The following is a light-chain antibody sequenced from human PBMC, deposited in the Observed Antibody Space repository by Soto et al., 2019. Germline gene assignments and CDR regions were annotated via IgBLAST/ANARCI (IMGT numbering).Light chain of an antibody. CDR1: SSDVGAYNY. J-gene: IGLJ1*01. Sequence: QSVLTQPASVSGSHGQSITISCTGTSSDVGAYNYVSWYQQNPGKAPKLMIYEVSNRPSGVSNRFSGSKSGNTASLTISGLQVEDEADYYCSSYTRRTSTYVFGTGTKLTVL. CDR2: EVS. CDR3: SSYTRRTSTYV. V-gene: IGLV2-14*01.